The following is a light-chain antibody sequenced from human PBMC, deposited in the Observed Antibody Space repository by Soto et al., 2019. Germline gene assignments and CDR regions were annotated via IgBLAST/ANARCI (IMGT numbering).Light chain of an antibody. V-gene: IGKV3-15*01. Sequence: EIVMTQSQATLSVSPGERATLSCRASQSVSSNLAWYQQKPGQAPRLLIYGASTRATGIPARFSGSGSGTEFTLTISSLQSEDFAVYYCQQYNIWPPWTFGQGTKVGIK. CDR1: QSVSSN. CDR2: GAS. J-gene: IGKJ1*01. CDR3: QQYNIWPPWT.